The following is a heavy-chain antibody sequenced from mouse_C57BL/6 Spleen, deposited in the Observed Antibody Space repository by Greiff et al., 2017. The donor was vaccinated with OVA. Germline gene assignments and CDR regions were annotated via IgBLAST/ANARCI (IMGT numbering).Heavy chain of an antibody. V-gene: IGHV1-53*01. D-gene: IGHD1-1*01. CDR2: INPSNGGT. J-gene: IGHJ3*01. CDR3: AREDYYGSGEAWFAY. Sequence: QVQLQQPGTELVKPGASVKLSCKASGYTFTSYWMHWVQQRPGQGLEWIGNINPSNGGTNYNEKFKSKATLTVDKSSSKAYMQLSSLTSEDSAVYYCAREDYYGSGEAWFAYWGQGTLVTVSA. CDR1: GYTFTSYW.